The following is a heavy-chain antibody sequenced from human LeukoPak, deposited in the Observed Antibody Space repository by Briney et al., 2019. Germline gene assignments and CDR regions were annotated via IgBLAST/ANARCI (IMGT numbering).Heavy chain of an antibody. V-gene: IGHV7-4-1*02. J-gene: IGHJ4*02. D-gene: IGHD1-26*01. CDR1: GYTFTSSA. CDR3: ATTGSYLTHYYFDY. CDR2: INTNTGNP. Sequence: ASVKISCKASGYTFTSSAMNWVRQAPGQGLEWMGWINTNTGNPTYAQGFIGRFVFSLDTSVSTAYLQISSLKAEDTAVYYCATTGSYLTHYYFDYWGQGTLVTVSS.